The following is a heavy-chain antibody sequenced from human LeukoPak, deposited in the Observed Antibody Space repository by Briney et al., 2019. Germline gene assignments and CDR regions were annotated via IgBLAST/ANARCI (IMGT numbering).Heavy chain of an antibody. CDR1: GGTFSSYA. Sequence: SVKVSCKASGGTFSSYAISWVRQAPGQGLEWMGRIIPILGIANYAQKFQGRVTITADKSTSTAYMELSSLRSEDTAVYYCARDTEVGATKADYWGQGTLVTVSS. D-gene: IGHD1-26*01. V-gene: IGHV1-69*04. J-gene: IGHJ4*02. CDR3: ARDTEVGATKADY. CDR2: IIPILGIA.